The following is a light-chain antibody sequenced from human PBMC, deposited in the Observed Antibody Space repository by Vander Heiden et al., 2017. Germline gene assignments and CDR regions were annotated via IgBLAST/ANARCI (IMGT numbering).Light chain of an antibody. CDR3: QQSYSTPV. J-gene: IGKJ4*01. CDR1: QSISSY. Sequence: DIQMTQSPSSLSASVGDRVTITCRASQSISSYLNWYQQKPGKAPKLLIYAASSLQSGVPSRFSGSGSGTDFTLTISSLQPEDFATYYCQQSYSTPVFGGGTKVXIK. CDR2: AAS. V-gene: IGKV1-39*01.